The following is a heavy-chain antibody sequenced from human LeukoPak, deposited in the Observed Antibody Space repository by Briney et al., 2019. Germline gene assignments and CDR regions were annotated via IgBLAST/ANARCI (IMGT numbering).Heavy chain of an antibody. CDR3: ARNSHGYSSGWLQFNFDY. D-gene: IGHD6-19*01. CDR1: GYTFTSYG. J-gene: IGHJ4*02. Sequence: GASVEVSCKASGYTFTSYGVTWVRQAPGQGLEWMGWINTYNGNTNYAQKLQGRVTMTTDTSTSTAYMELRSLRSDDTAVYYCARNSHGYSSGWLQFNFDYWGQGTLVTVSS. V-gene: IGHV1-18*01. CDR2: INTYNGNT.